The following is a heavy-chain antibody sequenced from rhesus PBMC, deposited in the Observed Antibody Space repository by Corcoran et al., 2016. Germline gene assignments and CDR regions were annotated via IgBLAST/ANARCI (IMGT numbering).Heavy chain of an antibody. D-gene: IGHD1-32*01. CDR1: GYSLCSGYY. CDR3: ARLSMNAHAFDY. CDR2: INSGGNT. Sequence: QVQLQESGPGLVKPSETLSLTCAVSGYSLCSGYYCGWIRQPPGKGLERIGHINSGGNTSLHPSLKSRVTLSVDTSKNQFSLKLTFVTAADTAVYYCARLSMNAHAFDYWGPGVLVTVSS. V-gene: IGHV4S14*01. J-gene: IGHJ4*01.